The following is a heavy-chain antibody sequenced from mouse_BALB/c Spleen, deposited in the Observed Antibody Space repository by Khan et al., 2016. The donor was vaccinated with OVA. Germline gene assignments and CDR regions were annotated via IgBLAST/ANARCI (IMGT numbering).Heavy chain of an antibody. D-gene: IGHD1-1*01. CDR1: GYPITSDYA. CDR3: ARIYGGDFDY. CDR2: ISYNGNT. V-gene: IGHV3-2*02. J-gene: IGHJ2*01. Sequence: EVELVESGPGLVKPSQSLSLTCTVTGYPITSDYAWNWIRQFPGNKLEWMGYISYNGNTKYNPSLKSRISINRDTSKNQFFLQLNSVTPEDTATYYCARIYGGDFDYWGQGTTLTVSS.